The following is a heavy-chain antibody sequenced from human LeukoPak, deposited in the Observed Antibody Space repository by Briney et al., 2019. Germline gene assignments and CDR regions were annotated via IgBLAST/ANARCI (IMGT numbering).Heavy chain of an antibody. CDR1: GGSISSRTYY. V-gene: IGHV4-39*07. D-gene: IGHD3-9*01. Sequence: SETLSLTCTVSGGSISSRTYYWGWIRQPPGKGLEWIGTIYYSGSTYYNPSLKSRVTISVDTSKNQFSLKLSSVTAADTAVYYCAREPFYYDILTGGYYYYYMDVWGKGTTVTVSS. J-gene: IGHJ6*03. CDR2: IYYSGST. CDR3: AREPFYYDILTGGYYYYYMDV.